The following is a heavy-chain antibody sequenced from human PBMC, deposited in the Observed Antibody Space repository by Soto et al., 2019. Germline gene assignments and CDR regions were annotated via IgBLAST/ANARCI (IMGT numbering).Heavy chain of an antibody. J-gene: IGHJ5*01. V-gene: IGHV3-23*01. Sequence: PGGSLRLSCAASGFSFAGYAVAWVRQAPGKGLEWVSTVSGGGGSTYYADSVKGRFTISRDNSGNTVYLQMNSLNAGDTALYYCAKTETFDFWGQGTRVTVSS. CDR1: GFSFAGYA. CDR3: AKTETFDF. CDR2: VSGGGGST.